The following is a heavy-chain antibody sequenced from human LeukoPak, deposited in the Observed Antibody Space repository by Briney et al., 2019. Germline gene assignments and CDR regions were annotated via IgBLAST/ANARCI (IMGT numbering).Heavy chain of an antibody. V-gene: IGHV4-4*09. CDR1: GASIPSSYY. CDR2: ISASGNT. D-gene: IGHD1-26*01. J-gene: IGHJ4*02. Sequence: PSETLSLTCTVSGASIPSSYYWSWIRQPPGKGLECIGYISASGNTNYNPSLKSRVTIAVDASKSQFSLNLSSVTAADTAIYYCARLTRGGSYWGYFDYWGQGNLVTVSS. CDR3: ARLTRGGSYWGYFDY.